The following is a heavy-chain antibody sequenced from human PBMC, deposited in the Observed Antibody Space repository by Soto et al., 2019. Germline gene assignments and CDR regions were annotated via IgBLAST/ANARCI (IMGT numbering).Heavy chain of an antibody. CDR1: GGSISSGGHY. CDR3: ARRTLWFGESDYFDY. D-gene: IGHD3-10*01. V-gene: IGHV4-31*03. CDR2: IYYSGST. Sequence: LSETLSLTCTVSGGSISSGGHYWGWIRQHPGKGLEWIGYIYYSGSTYYNPSLKSRVTISVDTSKNQFSLKLSSVTAADAAVYYCARRTLWFGESDYFDYWGQGTLVTVSS. J-gene: IGHJ4*02.